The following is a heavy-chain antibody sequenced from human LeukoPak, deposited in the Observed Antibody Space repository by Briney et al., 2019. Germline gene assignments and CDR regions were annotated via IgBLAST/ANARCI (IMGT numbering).Heavy chain of an antibody. V-gene: IGHV1-2*02. J-gene: IGHJ4*02. Sequence: GASVKVSCTASGYTFTAYYLHWVRQAPGQGLEWMGWINPDSGGTEFAQKFQGRVAMTRDTSITTAYMDLSRLRSDDTAVYFCVREYCSGGSCQFDSWGQGTLVTVSS. CDR2: INPDSGGT. D-gene: IGHD2-15*01. CDR3: VREYCSGGSCQFDS. CDR1: GYTFTAYY.